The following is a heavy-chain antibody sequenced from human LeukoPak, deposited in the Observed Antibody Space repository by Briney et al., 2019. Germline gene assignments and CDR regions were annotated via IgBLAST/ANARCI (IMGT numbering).Heavy chain of an antibody. J-gene: IGHJ4*02. CDR2: IIPILGIA. V-gene: IGHV1-69*02. Sequence: SVKVSCKASGGTFSSYTISWVRQAPGQGLEWMGRIIPILGIANYAQKFQGRATITADKSTSTAYMELSSLRSEDTAVYYCARSGGELLPLDYWGQGTLVTVSS. D-gene: IGHD1-26*01. CDR1: GGTFSSYT. CDR3: ARSGGELLPLDY.